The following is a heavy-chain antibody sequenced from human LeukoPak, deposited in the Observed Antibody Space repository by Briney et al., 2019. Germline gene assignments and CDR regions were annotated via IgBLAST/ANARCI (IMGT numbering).Heavy chain of an antibody. J-gene: IGHJ6*03. V-gene: IGHV3-33*06. CDR3: AKGYYDFWSGYSDLYYYYYMDV. CDR2: IWYDGSNK. Sequence: GGSLRLSCAASGFTFSSYGMHWVRQAPGKGLEWVAVIWYDGSNKYYADSVKGRFTISRDNSKNTLYLQMNSLRAEDTAVYYCAKGYYDFWSGYSDLYYYYYMDVWGKGTTVTLSS. CDR1: GFTFSSYG. D-gene: IGHD3-3*01.